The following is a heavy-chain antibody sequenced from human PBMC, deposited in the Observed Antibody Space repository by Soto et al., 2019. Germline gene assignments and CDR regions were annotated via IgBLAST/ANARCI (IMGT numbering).Heavy chain of an antibody. V-gene: IGHV1-3*01. D-gene: IGHD3-9*01. CDR2: INAGNGNT. J-gene: IGHJ2*01. CDR1: GYTFTSYA. CDR3: ARGPDYDILNGYYHSGYLDL. Sequence: ASVKVSCKASGYTFTSYAMHWVRQAPGQRLEWMGWINAGNGNTKYSQKFQGRVTITRDTSASTAYMELSSLRSEDTAVYYCARGPDYDILNGYYHSGYLDLWGRGPLVTVYS.